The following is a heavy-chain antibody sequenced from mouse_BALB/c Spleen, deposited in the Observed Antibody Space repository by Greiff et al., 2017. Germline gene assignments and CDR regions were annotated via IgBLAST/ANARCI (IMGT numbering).Heavy chain of an antibody. V-gene: IGHV1-9*01. CDR2: ILPGSGST. J-gene: IGHJ1*01. CDR3: ARRRDLPRYWYFDV. Sequence: QVQLKQSGAELMKPGASVKISCKATGYTFSSYWIEWVKQRPGHGLEWIGEILPGSGSTNYNEKFKGKATFTADTSSNTAYMQLSSLTSEDSAVYYCARRRDLPRYWYFDVWGAGTTVTVSS. CDR1: GYTFSSYW. D-gene: IGHD3-3*01.